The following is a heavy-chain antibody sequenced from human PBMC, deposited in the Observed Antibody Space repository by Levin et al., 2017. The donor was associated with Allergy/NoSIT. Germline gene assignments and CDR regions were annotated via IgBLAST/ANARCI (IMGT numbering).Heavy chain of an antibody. CDR2: IIPVFGTA. D-gene: IGHD2-15*01. CDR3: AIKMPGYCSGGSCQAGFDY. CDR1: GGTFSSYA. V-gene: IGHV1-69*01. J-gene: IGHJ4*02. Sequence: KISCKASGGTFSSYAISWVRQAPGQGLEWMGGIIPVFGTANYAQKFQGRVTITADESTSTAYMELSSLRSEDTAVYYCAIKMPGYCSGGSCQAGFDYWGQGTLVTVSS.